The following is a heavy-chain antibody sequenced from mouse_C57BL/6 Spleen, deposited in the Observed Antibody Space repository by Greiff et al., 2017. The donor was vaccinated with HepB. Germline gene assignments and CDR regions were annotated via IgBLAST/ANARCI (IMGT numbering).Heavy chain of an antibody. D-gene: IGHD1-1*01. J-gene: IGHJ3*01. CDR2: IDPSDSYT. V-gene: IGHV1-50*01. Sequence: QVQLQQPGAELVKPGASVKLSCKASGYTFTSYWMQWVKQRPGQGLEWIGEIDPSDSYTNYNQKFKGKATLTVDTSSSTAYMLLSSLPSEDSAVYYCARGYGSGPFAYWGQGTLVTVSA. CDR3: ARGYGSGPFAY. CDR1: GYTFTSYW.